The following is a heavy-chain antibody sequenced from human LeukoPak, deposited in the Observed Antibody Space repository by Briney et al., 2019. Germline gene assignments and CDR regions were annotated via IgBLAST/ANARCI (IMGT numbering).Heavy chain of an antibody. Sequence: SETLSLTCAVSGGSLSSYYWTWIRQTPGKGLEWIGQIYYSGSTNYNPSLKSRVTISVDTSKNQFSLKVSPVTAADTAVYYCARNTSVAGDAFDIWGQGTMVIVSS. D-gene: IGHD6-19*01. J-gene: IGHJ3*02. CDR3: ARNTSVAGDAFDI. V-gene: IGHV4-59*01. CDR1: GGSLSSYY. CDR2: IYYSGST.